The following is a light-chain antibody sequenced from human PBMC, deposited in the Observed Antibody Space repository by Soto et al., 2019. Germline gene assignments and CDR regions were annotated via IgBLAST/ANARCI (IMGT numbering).Light chain of an antibody. J-gene: IGLJ1*01. CDR1: RSDIGSYNS. V-gene: IGLV2-14*02. CDR2: EVT. CDR3: SSYTSSSTL. Sequence: QSVLTQPASVSGSPGESITISCTGTRSDIGSYNSIAWYQQHPGKAPRVMIFEVTKRPSGISNRFSGSKSGNTASLTISGLQAEDEADYYCSSYTSSSTLFGTGTKVTVL.